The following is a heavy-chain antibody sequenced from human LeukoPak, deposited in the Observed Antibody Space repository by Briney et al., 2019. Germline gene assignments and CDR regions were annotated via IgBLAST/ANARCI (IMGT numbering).Heavy chain of an antibody. CDR1: GGSISSYY. V-gene: IGHV4-59*08. CDR3: AGHHPRNTVDF. D-gene: IGHD2/OR15-2a*01. Sequence: PSETLSLTCTVSGGSISSYYWSWIRQPPGKGLEWIAYISDIGSINYNPSLKSRVTILLDTSKNQFSLKLSSVTAADTAVYYCAGHHPRNTVDFWGQGTLVTVSS. J-gene: IGHJ4*02. CDR2: ISDIGSI.